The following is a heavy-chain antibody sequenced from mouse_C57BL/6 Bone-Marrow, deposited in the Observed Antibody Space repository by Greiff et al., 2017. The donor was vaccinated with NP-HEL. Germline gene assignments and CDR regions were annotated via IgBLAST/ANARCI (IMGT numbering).Heavy chain of an antibody. D-gene: IGHD1-1*01. CDR2: IDPENGDT. Sequence: VQLQQSGAELVRPGASVKLSCTASGFNIKDDYMHWVKQRPEQGLEWIGWIDPENGDTEYASKFQGKATIPADTSSNTAYLQLSSLTSEDTAVYYCTTVVGDYWGQGTTLTVSS. V-gene: IGHV14-4*01. CDR3: TTVVGDY. J-gene: IGHJ2*01. CDR1: GFNIKDDY.